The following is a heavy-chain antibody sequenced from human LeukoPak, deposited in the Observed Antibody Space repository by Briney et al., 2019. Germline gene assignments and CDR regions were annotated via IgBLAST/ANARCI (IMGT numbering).Heavy chain of an antibody. J-gene: IGHJ4*02. CDR2: INPNSGGT. CDR1: GYTFTGYY. V-gene: IGHV1-2*02. Sequence: GASVKVSCKASGYTFTGYYMHWVRQAPGQGLEWMGWINPNSGGTNYAQKLQGRVTMTTDTSTSTAYMELRSLRSDDTAVYYCARDKPVRFLEWSQRGDYWGQGTLVTVSS. CDR3: ARDKPVRFLEWSQRGDY. D-gene: IGHD3-3*01.